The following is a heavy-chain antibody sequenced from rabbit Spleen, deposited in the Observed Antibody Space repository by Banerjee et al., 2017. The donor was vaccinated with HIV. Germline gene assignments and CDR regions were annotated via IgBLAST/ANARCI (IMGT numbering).Heavy chain of an antibody. J-gene: IGHJ6*01. CDR3: ARDTGTSFSTYGMDL. Sequence: QEQLEESGGDLVKPGASLTLTCTASGLDLSTYYYICWVRQAPGKGLEWIACIATGSSGFTYYASWAKGRFTCSKGSSTTVTLQMTSLTAADTATYFCARDTGTSFSTYGMDLWGQGTLVTVS. CDR2: IATGSSGFT. V-gene: IGHV1S45*01. D-gene: IGHD8-1*01. CDR1: GLDLSTYYY.